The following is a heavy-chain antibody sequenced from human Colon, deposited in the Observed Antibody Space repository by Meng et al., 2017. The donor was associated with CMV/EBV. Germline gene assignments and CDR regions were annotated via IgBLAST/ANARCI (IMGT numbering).Heavy chain of an antibody. CDR1: GFTFPNAW. D-gene: IGHD4-11*01. CDR2: IKTEPEAGTAADYV. Sequence: GGSLRLSCAGSGFTFPNAWMSWVRQAPGKGLEWVGRIKTEPEAGTAADYVAYAAPVKGRFSMSRDDSENTVYLQMSGLKIEDTGVYYCITSPRDSDFHYWGQGTLVTVSS. V-gene: IGHV3-15*01. CDR3: ITSPRDSDFHY. J-gene: IGHJ4*02.